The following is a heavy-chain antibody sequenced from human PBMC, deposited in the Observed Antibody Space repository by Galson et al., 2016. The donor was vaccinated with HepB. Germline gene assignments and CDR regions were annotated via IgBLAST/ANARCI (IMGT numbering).Heavy chain of an antibody. V-gene: IGHV4-39*07. CDR3: AKRAGLSGTPFDY. J-gene: IGHJ4*02. CDR1: GGSISSSNSF. CDR2: ISYTGNT. Sequence: SETLSLTCTVSGGSISSSNSFWGWIRQPPGKGLEWIGIISYTGNTYYNPSLKSRVTIAVDTSKNRFSLNLSSVTAADTAGYYCAKRAGLSGTPFDYWGQGSLVTVSS. D-gene: IGHD3-10*01.